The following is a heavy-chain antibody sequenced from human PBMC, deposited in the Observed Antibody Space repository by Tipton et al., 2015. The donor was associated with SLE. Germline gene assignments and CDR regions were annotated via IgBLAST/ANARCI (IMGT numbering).Heavy chain of an antibody. CDR2: IYYSGST. CDR1: GGSISSYY. J-gene: IGHJ3*02. D-gene: IGHD3-3*01. CDR3: ARGKDYDFWSGYYRRDAIDI. Sequence: TLSLTCTVSGGSISSYYWGWIRQPPGKGLEWIGSIYYSGSTYYNPSLKSRVTISVDTSKNQFSLKLSSVTAADTAVYYCARGKDYDFWSGYYRRDAIDIWGQGTMVTVSS. V-gene: IGHV4-39*07.